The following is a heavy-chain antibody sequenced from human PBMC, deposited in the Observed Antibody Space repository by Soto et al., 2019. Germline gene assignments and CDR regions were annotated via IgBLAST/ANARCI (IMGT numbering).Heavy chain of an antibody. V-gene: IGHV1-18*01. D-gene: IGHD5-12*01. CDR1: GYSFTSYG. J-gene: IGHJ4*02. CDR3: ASYLGGFPDY. Sequence: QVQLVQSGAEVKKPGASVKVSCKASGYSFTSYGISWVRQAPGQGLEWMGWISAYNGNRKYAQKFQGRVTMTTDTSTSTAYMELRSLASDDTAVYYSASYLGGFPDYGGQGTLVTVSS. CDR2: ISAYNGNR.